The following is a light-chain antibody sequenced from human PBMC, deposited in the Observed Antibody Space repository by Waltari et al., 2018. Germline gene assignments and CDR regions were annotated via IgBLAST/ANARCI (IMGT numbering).Light chain of an antibody. J-gene: IGKJ4*01. Sequence: EILMTQSPATLSVSPGESATLSCRASQSVSSNVAWYQQKPGRAPRLLIYGASTRAPGIPDRFSGSGAGTEFTLTISSLQSEDFAVYYCQQYNKWPPLTFGGGTQVEIK. CDR2: GAS. CDR3: QQYNKWPPLT. CDR1: QSVSSN. V-gene: IGKV3-15*01.